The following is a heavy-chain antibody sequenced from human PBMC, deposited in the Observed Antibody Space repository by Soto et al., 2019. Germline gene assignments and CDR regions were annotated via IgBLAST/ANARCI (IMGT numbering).Heavy chain of an antibody. CDR2: ISANNGDT. V-gene: IGHV1-18*01. Sequence: QVQLVQSGAEVKEPGSSVRVSCKTSGYTFTSYGFSWVRQAPGQGLEWMAWISANNGDTNSAEKFQDRVTLTTDSSANTVYMDLRSLGSDDTAIYYCARDFQDSCSGPSCIYFDSWGQGTLVTVSS. CDR3: ARDFQDSCSGPSCIYFDS. J-gene: IGHJ4*02. CDR1: GYTFTSYG. D-gene: IGHD2-2*01.